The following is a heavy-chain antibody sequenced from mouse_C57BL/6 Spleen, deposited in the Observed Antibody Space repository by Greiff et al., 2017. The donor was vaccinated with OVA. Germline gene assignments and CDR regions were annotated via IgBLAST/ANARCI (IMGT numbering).Heavy chain of an antibody. CDR3: ARAGNWAWFAY. Sequence: QVQLKESGPELVKPGASVKISCKASGYSFTSYYLHWVKQRPGQGLEWIGWIYTGSGNTKYNEKFKGKATLTADTSSSTAYMQLSSLTSEDSAVYYCARAGNWAWFAYWGQGTLVTVSA. J-gene: IGHJ3*01. D-gene: IGHD4-1*01. V-gene: IGHV1-66*01. CDR2: IYTGSGNT. CDR1: GYSFTSYY.